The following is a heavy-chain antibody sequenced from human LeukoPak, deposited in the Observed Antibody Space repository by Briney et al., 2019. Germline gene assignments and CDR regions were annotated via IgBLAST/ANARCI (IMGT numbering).Heavy chain of an antibody. V-gene: IGHV4-34*01. Sequence: SETLSLTCAVYGGSFSGYYWSWIRQPPGKGLEWIGSIYHSGSTYYNPSLKSRVTISVDTSKNQFSLKLSSVTAADTAVYYCARATWIQPPGYYFDYWGQGTLVTVSS. J-gene: IGHJ4*02. CDR3: ARATWIQPPGYYFDY. CDR2: IYHSGST. CDR1: GGSFSGYY. D-gene: IGHD5-18*01.